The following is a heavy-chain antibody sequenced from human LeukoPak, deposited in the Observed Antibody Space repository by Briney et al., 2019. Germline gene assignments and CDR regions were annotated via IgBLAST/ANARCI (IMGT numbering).Heavy chain of an antibody. J-gene: IGHJ4*02. CDR2: ISDSGGET. D-gene: IGHD4-17*01. Sequence: GGSLRLSCAASGFIFSSYAMTWVRQAPGKGLEWVSGISDSGGETYYADSVKGRFTISRDNSKTTLYLQLNSLRAEDTAVYYCAKEGAVTTSGYYFDYWGQGTLVTVSS. CDR1: GFIFSSYA. V-gene: IGHV3-23*01. CDR3: AKEGAVTTSGYYFDY.